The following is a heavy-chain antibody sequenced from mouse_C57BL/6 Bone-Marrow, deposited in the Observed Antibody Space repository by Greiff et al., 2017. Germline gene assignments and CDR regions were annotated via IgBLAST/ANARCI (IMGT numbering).Heavy chain of an antibody. J-gene: IGHJ3*01. V-gene: IGHV1-64*01. CDR1: GYTFTSYW. Sequence: VQLQQPGAELVKPGASVKLSCKASGYTFTSYWMLWVKQRPGQGLEWIGMIHPNSGSTNYNEKFKSKATLTVDKSSSTAYMQLSSLTSEDSAVYYCARDDYDWFAYWGQGTLVTVSA. CDR3: ARDDYDWFAY. CDR2: IHPNSGST. D-gene: IGHD2-4*01.